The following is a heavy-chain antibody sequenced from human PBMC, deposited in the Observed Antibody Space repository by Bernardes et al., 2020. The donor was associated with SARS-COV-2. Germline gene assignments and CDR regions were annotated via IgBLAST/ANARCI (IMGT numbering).Heavy chain of an antibody. D-gene: IGHD3-16*01. CDR2: IYDSGST. CDR1: GASLSSYY. CDR3: ARHGEGEDLSCFDY. J-gene: IGHJ4*02. V-gene: IGHV4-4*07. Sequence: SETLSLTCIVSGASLSSYYWSWIRQPAGKGLEWIGRIYDSGSTEYNPSLKSRVTMSADTSMNQFSLNLGSVTAADTAVYYCARHGEGEDLSCFDYWGRGTLVTVSS.